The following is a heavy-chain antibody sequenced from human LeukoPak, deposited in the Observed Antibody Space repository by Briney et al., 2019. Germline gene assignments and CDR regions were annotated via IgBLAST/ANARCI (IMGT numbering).Heavy chain of an antibody. Sequence: SETLSLTCTVSGGSISSSSYYWGWIRQPPGKGLEWIGSIYYSGSTNYNPSLKSRVTISVDTSRNQFSLKLSSVTAADTAVYYCARLGILMVYASSAPYYYMDVWGKGTTVTVSS. V-gene: IGHV4-39*07. CDR3: ARLGILMVYASSAPYYYMDV. CDR1: GGSISSSSYY. D-gene: IGHD2-8*01. CDR2: IYYSGST. J-gene: IGHJ6*03.